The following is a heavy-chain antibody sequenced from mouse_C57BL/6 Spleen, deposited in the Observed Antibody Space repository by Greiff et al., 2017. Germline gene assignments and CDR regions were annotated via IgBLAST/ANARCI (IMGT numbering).Heavy chain of an antibody. CDR2: FYPGSGSI. CDR1: GYTFTEYT. D-gene: IGHD2-4*01. Sequence: QVQLQQSGAELVKPGASVKLSCKASGYTFTEYTIHWVKQRSGQGHEWIGWFYPGSGSIKYNEKFKDKATLTADKSSSTVYMELSRLASEDSAVYFCARHETYDYDRGYAMDYWGQGTSVTVSS. CDR3: ARHETYDYDRGYAMDY. V-gene: IGHV1-62-2*01. J-gene: IGHJ4*01.